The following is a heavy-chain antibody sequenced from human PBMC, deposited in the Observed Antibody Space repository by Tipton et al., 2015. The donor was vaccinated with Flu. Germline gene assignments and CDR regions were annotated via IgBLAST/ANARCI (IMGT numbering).Heavy chain of an antibody. J-gene: IGHJ4*02. D-gene: IGHD1-26*01. CDR3: AKYSGSYYDFDC. V-gene: IGHV4-39*07. CDR1: GGSISSSSYY. Sequence: TLSLTCTVSGGSISSSSYYWGWIRQPPGKGLEWIGSIYYSGSTYYNPSLKSRVTISVDTSKNQFSLKLSSVTAADTAVYYCAKYSGSYYDFDCWGQGTLVTVSS. CDR2: IYYSGST.